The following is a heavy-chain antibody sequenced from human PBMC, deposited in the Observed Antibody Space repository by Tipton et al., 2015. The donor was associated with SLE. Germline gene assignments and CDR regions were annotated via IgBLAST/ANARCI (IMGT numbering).Heavy chain of an antibody. CDR3: AGTFGTYDFWSVLGFDY. Sequence: SLRLSCAASGFTFSSYAMHWVRQAPGKGLEWVAVISYDGSNKYYADSVKGRFTISRDNAKNSLYLQMNSLRDEDTAFYFCAGTFGTYDFWSVLGFDYWGQGALVTVSS. D-gene: IGHD3-3*01. J-gene: IGHJ4*02. CDR2: ISYDGSNK. CDR1: GFTFSSYA. V-gene: IGHV3-30*04.